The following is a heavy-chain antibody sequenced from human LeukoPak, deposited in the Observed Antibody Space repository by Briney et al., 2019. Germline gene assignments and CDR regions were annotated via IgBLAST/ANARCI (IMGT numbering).Heavy chain of an antibody. J-gene: IGHJ4*02. Sequence: GGSLRLSCAASGFTFSSYAMSWVRQAPGKGLEWVSAISGSTGSTYYADSVKGRFTISGDNSKSTLYLQMNSLRAEDTAVYYCAKDDHGGSGWRDYFDYWGQGTLVTVSS. V-gene: IGHV3-23*01. CDR2: ISGSTGST. CDR1: GFTFSSYA. CDR3: AKDDHGGSGWRDYFDY. D-gene: IGHD6-19*01.